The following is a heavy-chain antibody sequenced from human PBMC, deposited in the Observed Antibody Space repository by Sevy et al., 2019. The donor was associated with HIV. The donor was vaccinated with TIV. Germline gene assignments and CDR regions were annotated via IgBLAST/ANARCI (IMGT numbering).Heavy chain of an antibody. CDR2: ISYDGSNK. Sequence: GGSLRLSCAASGFTFSSYAMHCVRQAPGKGLEWVAVISYDGSNKYYADSVKGRFTISRDNSKNTLYLQMNSLRAEDKAMYYCAGGSGFWRGHYYYGMDVWGQGTPVTVSS. V-gene: IGHV3-30*04. D-gene: IGHD3-3*01. CDR1: GFTFSSYA. CDR3: AGGSGFWRGHYYYGMDV. J-gene: IGHJ6*02.